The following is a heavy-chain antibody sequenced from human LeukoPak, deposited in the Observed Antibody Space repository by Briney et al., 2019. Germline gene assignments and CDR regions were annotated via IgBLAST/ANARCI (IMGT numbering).Heavy chain of an antibody. V-gene: IGHV4-38-2*02. CDR2: IYHSGST. CDR1: GYSISSGYY. Sequence: SETLSLTCTVSGYSISSGYYWGWIRQPPGKGLEWIGSIYHSGSTYYNPSLKSRVTISVDTSKNQFSLKLSSVTAADTAVYYCARALITFGGVIVWGQGTLVTVSS. D-gene: IGHD3-16*02. J-gene: IGHJ4*02. CDR3: ARALITFGGVIV.